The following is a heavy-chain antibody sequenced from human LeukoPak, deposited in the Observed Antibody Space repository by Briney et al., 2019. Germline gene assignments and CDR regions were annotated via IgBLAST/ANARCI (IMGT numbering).Heavy chain of an antibody. V-gene: IGHV4-59*01. J-gene: IGHJ5*02. D-gene: IGHD1-1*01. CDR3: ARGTERASWFDP. CDR2: LCNSGST. CDR1: GGSIRSYC. Sequence: SSETLSLTCTVSGGSIRSYCLSWIRQPPGKGLQWIGYLCNSGSTDYNPSLRGRVTLSGDTSKNQLSLRLNSVTAADTAVYYCARGTERASWFDPWGQGTLVTVSS.